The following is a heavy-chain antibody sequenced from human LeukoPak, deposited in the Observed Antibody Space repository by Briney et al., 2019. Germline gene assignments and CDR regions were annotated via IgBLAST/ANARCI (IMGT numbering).Heavy chain of an antibody. CDR1: GYTFTSYY. J-gene: IGHJ3*02. D-gene: IGHD3-22*01. CDR3: ARQITMIVVVINDPFDI. Sequence: GASVKVSCKASGYTFTSYYMHWVRQAPGQGLEWMGIINPSGGSTSYAQKLQGRVTMTTDTSTSTAYMELRSLRSDDTAVYYCARQITMIVVVINDPFDIWGQGTMVTVSS. V-gene: IGHV1-46*01. CDR2: INPSGGST.